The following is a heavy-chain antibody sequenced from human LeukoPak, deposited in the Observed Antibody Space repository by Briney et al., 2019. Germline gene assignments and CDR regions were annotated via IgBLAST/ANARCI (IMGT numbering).Heavy chain of an antibody. CDR2: MNPNSGNT. V-gene: IGHV1-8*01. Sequence: GASVRVSCKASGYTFTSYDINGVRQATGQGLEWMGWMNPNSGNTGYAQKFQGRVTMTRNTSISTAYMELSSLRSEDTAVYYCARSGCSGGSCYSNYYYYMDVWGKGTTVTVSS. CDR1: GYTFTSYD. D-gene: IGHD2-15*01. CDR3: ARSGCSGGSCYSNYYYYMDV. J-gene: IGHJ6*03.